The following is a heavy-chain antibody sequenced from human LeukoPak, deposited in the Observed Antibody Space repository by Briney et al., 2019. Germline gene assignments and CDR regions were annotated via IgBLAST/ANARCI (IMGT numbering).Heavy chain of an antibody. J-gene: IGHJ3*02. CDR3: ARGQAYYGGAFDI. D-gene: IGHD4-23*01. CDR2: ISSSSSTI. CDR1: GFTFSSYS. Sequence: GGSLRLSCAASGFTFSSYSMNWVRQAPGKGLEWVSYISSSSSTIYYADSVKGRFTISRDNAKNSLYLQMNSLRAEDTAVYYCARGQAYYGGAFDIWGQGTMVTVSS. V-gene: IGHV3-48*04.